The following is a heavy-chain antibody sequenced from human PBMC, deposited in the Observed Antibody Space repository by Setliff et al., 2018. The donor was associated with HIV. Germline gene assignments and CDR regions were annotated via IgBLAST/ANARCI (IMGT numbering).Heavy chain of an antibody. D-gene: IGHD1-1*01. CDR3: ARGLRQLERSNYFDY. V-gene: IGHV1-3*01. CDR1: EYIFANYA. J-gene: IGHJ4*02. CDR2: INAGNGNT. Sequence: ASVKVSCKASEYIFANYAMNWVRQAPGQSLEWMGWINAGNGNTKYSQKFQGRVTITRDTSASTAYIEVNSLTSDDTAVYFCARGLRQLERSNYFDYWGQGTLVTSPQ.